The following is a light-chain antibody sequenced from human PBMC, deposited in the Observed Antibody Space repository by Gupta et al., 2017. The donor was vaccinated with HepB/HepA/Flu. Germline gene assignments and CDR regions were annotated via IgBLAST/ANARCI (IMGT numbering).Light chain of an antibody. Sequence: LNSHQQTPGKTPKFLISDASNLETGVPSRFSGSGFGTDFTFTISSLQPEDSATYYCQQYDNLPPWTLGQGTKVEIK. V-gene: IGKV1-33*01. CDR3: QQYDNLPPWT. CDR2: DAS. J-gene: IGKJ1*01.